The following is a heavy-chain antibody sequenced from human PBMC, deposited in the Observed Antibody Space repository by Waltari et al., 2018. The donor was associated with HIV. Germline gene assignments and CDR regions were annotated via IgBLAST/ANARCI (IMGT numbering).Heavy chain of an antibody. CDR1: GFTFSNAW. J-gene: IGHJ5*02. CDR3: TTGRVDIVAP. V-gene: IGHV3-15*01. Sequence: EVQLVESGGGLVKPGGSLRLSCAASGFTFSNAWMSWVRQAPGKGVKLDGRIKSKTYGRTTDYAAPVKGRFTISRDDSKNTLYLQMNSLKTEDTAVYYCTTGRVDIVAPWGQGTLVTVSS. D-gene: IGHD5-12*01. CDR2: IKSKTYGRTT.